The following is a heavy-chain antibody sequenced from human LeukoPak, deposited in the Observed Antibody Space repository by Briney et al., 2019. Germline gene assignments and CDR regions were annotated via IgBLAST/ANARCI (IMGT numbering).Heavy chain of an antibody. D-gene: IGHD2-15*01. Sequence: PSETLSLTCAVYGGSFSGYYWSWIRQPPGKGLEWVGEVDHNGTTNYNPSLKSRLIMSVDTSNHHFSLNLTSVTAADTAVYYCARRPRGGYWYAFDIWGQGTMVTVSS. CDR3: ARRPRGGYWYAFDI. CDR2: VDHNGTT. J-gene: IGHJ3*02. CDR1: GGSFSGYY. V-gene: IGHV4-34*01.